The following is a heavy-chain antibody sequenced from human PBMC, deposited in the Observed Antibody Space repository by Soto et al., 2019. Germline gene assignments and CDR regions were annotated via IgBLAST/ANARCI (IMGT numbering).Heavy chain of an antibody. CDR3: TTDRYYRSGSYYLYYYYGMDV. CDR1: GFPFSNAW. CDR2: IKSKTDGGTT. V-gene: IGHV3-15*01. J-gene: IGHJ6*02. D-gene: IGHD3-10*01. Sequence: PGGSLRLSCAASGFPFSNAWMSLVRPAPGKGLEWVGRIKSKTDGGTTDYAAPVKGRFTISRDDSKNTLYLQMNSLKTEDTAVYYCTTDRYYRSGSYYLYYYYGMDVWGQRTTVTVSS.